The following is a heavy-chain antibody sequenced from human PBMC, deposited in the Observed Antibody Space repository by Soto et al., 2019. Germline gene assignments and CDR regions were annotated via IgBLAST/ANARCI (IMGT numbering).Heavy chain of an antibody. CDR2: ISGSGGST. Sequence: EVQLLESGGGLVQPGGSLRLSCAASGFTFSSYAMSWVRQAPGKGLEWVSAISGSGGSTYYADSVKGRFTISRDNSKNTLYLQMNSLRAEDMAVYYCAKGGTYYYDSATTGWGQGTLVTVSS. CDR3: AKGGTYYYDSATTG. J-gene: IGHJ4*02. D-gene: IGHD3-22*01. CDR1: GFTFSSYA. V-gene: IGHV3-23*01.